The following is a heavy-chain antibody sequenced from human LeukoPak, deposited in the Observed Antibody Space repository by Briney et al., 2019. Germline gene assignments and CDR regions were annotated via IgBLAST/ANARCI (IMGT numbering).Heavy chain of an antibody. D-gene: IGHD3-22*01. CDR3: ASRTISGFLDN. CDR2: IYPGDSDT. J-gene: IGHJ4*02. CDR1: GYSFTSYW. V-gene: IGHV5-51*01. Sequence: GESLKISCKGSGYSFTSYWINWVRQMPGKGLEWMGIIYPGDSDTKYSPSFQGQVTISADKSINTAYLQWSSLKASDTAMYYCASRTISGFLDNWGQGTLVAVSS.